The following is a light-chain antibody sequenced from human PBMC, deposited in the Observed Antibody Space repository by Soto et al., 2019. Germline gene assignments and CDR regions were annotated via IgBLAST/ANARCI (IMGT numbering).Light chain of an antibody. CDR1: QSVTSSY. V-gene: IGKV3D-20*01. J-gene: IGKJ5*01. CDR2: DAS. Sequence: EIVLTQSPATLSLSPGERATLSCGASQSVTSSYLAWYQHKPGLAPSLLIDDASSRATGIPDRFSGSGSGTDFTLTISRLEPEDCAVYYCQQYGSSPPVTFGQGTRLEMK. CDR3: QQYGSSPPVT.